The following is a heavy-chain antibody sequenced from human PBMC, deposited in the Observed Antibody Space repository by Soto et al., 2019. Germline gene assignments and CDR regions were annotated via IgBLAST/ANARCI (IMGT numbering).Heavy chain of an antibody. V-gene: IGHV3-9*01. J-gene: IGHJ3*02. CDR1: GFTFSSYA. CDR2: ISWNSGSI. D-gene: IGHD3-10*01. Sequence: GGSLRLSCAASGFTFSSYAMHWVRQAPGKGLEWVSGISWNSGSIGYADSVKGRFTISRDNAKNSLYLQMNSLRSEDTAVYYCARDSPTTMVGAFDIWGQGTMVTVSS. CDR3: ARDSPTTMVGAFDI.